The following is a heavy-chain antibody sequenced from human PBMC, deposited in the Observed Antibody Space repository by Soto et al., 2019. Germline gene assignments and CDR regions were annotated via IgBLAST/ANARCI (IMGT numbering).Heavy chain of an antibody. CDR2: IGVAGDT. V-gene: IGHV3-13*01. CDR3: VRGTLGRGTNYFSYMDA. Sequence: EVQLVESGGGLVQPGGSLRLSCAASGFTFSNFDMHWVRQPTGQGLEWVSAIGVAGDTYYAASVKGRFTTSRDNAQNSMYLQVNSLRAGDTAVFYCVRGTLGRGTNYFSYMDAWGKGTTVIVSS. D-gene: IGHD6-13*01. CDR1: GFTFSNFD. J-gene: IGHJ6*03.